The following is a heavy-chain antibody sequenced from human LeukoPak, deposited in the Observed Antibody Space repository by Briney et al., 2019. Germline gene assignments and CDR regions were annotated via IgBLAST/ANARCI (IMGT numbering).Heavy chain of an antibody. Sequence: GESLKIPCKGSGYSFTSYWIGWVRQMPGKGLEWMGIIYPGDSDTRYSPSFQGQVTISADKSISTAYLQWSSLKASDTAMYYCARSLGSHNYQPHCFDYWGQGTLVTVSS. CDR3: ARSLGSHNYQPHCFDY. CDR1: GYSFTSYW. J-gene: IGHJ4*02. D-gene: IGHD5-24*01. V-gene: IGHV5-51*01. CDR2: IYPGDSDT.